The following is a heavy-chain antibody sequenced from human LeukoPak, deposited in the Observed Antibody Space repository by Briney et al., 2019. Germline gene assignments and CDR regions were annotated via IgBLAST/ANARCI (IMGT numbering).Heavy chain of an antibody. CDR1: GFTFDNYA. CDR3: AKVRGMYSNGYFIDD. J-gene: IGHJ4*02. D-gene: IGHD6-19*01. Sequence: SLCLSRAPSGFTFDNYAMHRVRQAPGKGLEWLSIISWNSGYIGYADSVKGRFTISRDNAKKSLDLQMNSLRAEDTAFYYCAKVRGMYSNGYFIDDWGQGTLVTVSS. CDR2: ISWNSGYI. V-gene: IGHV3-9*01.